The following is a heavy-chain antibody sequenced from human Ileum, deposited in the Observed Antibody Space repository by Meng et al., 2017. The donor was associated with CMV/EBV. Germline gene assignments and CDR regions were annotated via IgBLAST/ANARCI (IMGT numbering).Heavy chain of an antibody. CDR1: GFTFHNYG. V-gene: IGHV3-20*04. CDR2: INFNGDTA. CDR3: ARDKRFKDFWSGYGWFDP. J-gene: IGHJ5*02. Sequence: GESLKISCAASGFTFHNYGMNWVRQVPGKGLEWVCDINFNGDTARCADSVKGRFTISRDNAKNLLYLQMSSLRAEDTAFYYCARDKRFKDFWSGYGWFDPWGQGTLVTVSS. D-gene: IGHD3-3*01.